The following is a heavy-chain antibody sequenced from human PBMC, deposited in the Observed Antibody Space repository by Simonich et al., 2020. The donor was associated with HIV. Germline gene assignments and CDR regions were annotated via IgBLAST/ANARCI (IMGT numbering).Heavy chain of an antibody. CDR2: INHSGST. Sequence: QVQLQQWGAGLLKPSETLSLTCAVYGGSFSGYYWSWIRQPPGKGLEWMGEINHSGSTNYHPSLKSRVTISVYTSKNQFSLKLSSVTAADTAVYYCARLTAGGLGEYFQHWGQGTLVTVSS. V-gene: IGHV4-34*01. CDR3: ARLTAGGLGEYFQH. J-gene: IGHJ1*01. D-gene: IGHD6-13*01. CDR1: GGSFSGYY.